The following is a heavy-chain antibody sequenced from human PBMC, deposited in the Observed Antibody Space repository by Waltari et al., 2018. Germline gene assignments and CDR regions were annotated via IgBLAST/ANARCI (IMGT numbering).Heavy chain of an antibody. CDR3: ARHGAPREWLRLGDAFDI. D-gene: IGHD5-12*01. J-gene: IGHJ3*02. Sequence: QLQLQESGSGLVKPSQTLSLTCAVSGGSISSGGYSWSWIRQPPGKGLEWIGSIYHSGSTYYNPSLKSRVTISVETSKNQFSLKLSSVTAADTAVYYCARHGAPREWLRLGDAFDIWGQGTMGTVSS. CDR2: IYHSGST. CDR1: GGSISSGGYS. V-gene: IGHV4-30-2*03.